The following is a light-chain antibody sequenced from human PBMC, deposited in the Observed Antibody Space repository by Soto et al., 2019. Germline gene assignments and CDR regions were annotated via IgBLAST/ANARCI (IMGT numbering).Light chain of an antibody. CDR3: QQYSTSSIS. Sequence: DIQMTPSPSTLSASDGDRVTFPCRASESISDWLVWYHQRPGKPPKLLIYKASRLESGVPSRFSGSASGTEFTLTITSLQPDDFGTYYCQQYSTSSISFGPGTRLEIK. CDR2: KAS. J-gene: IGKJ5*01. CDR1: ESISDW. V-gene: IGKV1-5*03.